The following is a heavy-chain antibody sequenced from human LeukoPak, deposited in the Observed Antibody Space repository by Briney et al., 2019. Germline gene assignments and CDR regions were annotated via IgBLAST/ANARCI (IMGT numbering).Heavy chain of an antibody. CDR2: IWYDGSNK. D-gene: IGHD3-22*01. Sequence: GGSLRLSCAASGFTFSSYGMHWVRQAPGKGLEWVAVIWYDGSNKYYADSVKGRFTISRDNSKNTLYLQMNSLRAEDTAVYYCAGVVPDSSGHDAFDIWGQGTMVTVSS. CDR1: GFTFSSYG. J-gene: IGHJ3*02. V-gene: IGHV3-33*01. CDR3: AGVVPDSSGHDAFDI.